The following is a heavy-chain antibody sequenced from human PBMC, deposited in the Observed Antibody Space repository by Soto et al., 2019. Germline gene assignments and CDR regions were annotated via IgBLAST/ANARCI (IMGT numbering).Heavy chain of an antibody. CDR2: IDGSGGGT. CDR1: GFPFSTTD. D-gene: IGHD3-10*01. V-gene: IGHV3-23*01. CDR3: AKNSGWFNT. J-gene: IGHJ5*02. Sequence: GGSLSLSCAASGFPFSTTDMGWVRQAPGKGLEWVSTIDGSGGGTYYADFVKGRFNISRNNSKNTVYLQMTTLRVDDTAKDYCAKNSGWFNTWGQGTLVTVSS.